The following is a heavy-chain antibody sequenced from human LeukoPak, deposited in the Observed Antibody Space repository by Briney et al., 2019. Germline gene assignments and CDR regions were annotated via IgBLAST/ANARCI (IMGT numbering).Heavy chain of an antibody. CDR3: ARAYYYDNRAIDY. J-gene: IGHJ4*02. CDR1: GFTFSDYN. CDR2: LSSSSTYI. Sequence: PGGSLRLSCAASGFTFSDYNMNWVRQAPGKGLEWVSTLSSSSTYIYHADSVKGRFTISRDNAKSSLYLQMNSLRAEDTAVYYCARAYYYDNRAIDYWGQGTLVTVSS. V-gene: IGHV3-21*06. D-gene: IGHD3-22*01.